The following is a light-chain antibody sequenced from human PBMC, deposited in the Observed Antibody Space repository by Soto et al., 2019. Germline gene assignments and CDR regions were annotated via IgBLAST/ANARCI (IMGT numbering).Light chain of an antibody. Sequence: EIVMTQSPATLSLSPGERATLSCRASQSVSSNLAWYQQKPGQAPRLLIYGASTRATGIPARFSGSGSGTEFILTLNSLQSEDFAVYYCQQYSNWPPWTFGQGTKVEIK. J-gene: IGKJ1*01. CDR3: QQYSNWPPWT. CDR2: GAS. V-gene: IGKV3-15*01. CDR1: QSVSSN.